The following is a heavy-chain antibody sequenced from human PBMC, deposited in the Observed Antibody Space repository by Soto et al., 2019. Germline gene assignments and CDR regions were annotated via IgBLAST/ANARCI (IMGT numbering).Heavy chain of an antibody. J-gene: IGHJ4*02. CDR3: ARDNNDFWSLYPLAFDY. Sequence: QVQLQESGPGLVKPSETLSLTCSVSGGSLSKYYWSWIRQPAGKGLEWIGRISTSGHVVSKVSLRSRLTMSVHMSNNHFSLKLTSETAADTAVYYCARDNNDFWSLYPLAFDYWGQGALVTVSS. CDR2: ISTSGHV. CDR1: GGSLSKYY. D-gene: IGHD3-3*01. V-gene: IGHV4-4*07.